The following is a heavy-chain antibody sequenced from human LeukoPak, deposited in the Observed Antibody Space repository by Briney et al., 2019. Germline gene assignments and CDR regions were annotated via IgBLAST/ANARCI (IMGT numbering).Heavy chain of an antibody. V-gene: IGHV3-21*01. CDR1: GFTFRAYN. CDR2: ISSSSSYI. Sequence: GGSLRLSCVASGFTFRAYNMNWVRQAPGKGLEWVSCISSSSSYIYYADSVKGRFTISRDNAKNSLYLQMNSLRAEDTAVYYCARDPRIAAADPYYYYMDVWGKGTTVTVSS. CDR3: ARDPRIAAADPYYYYMDV. J-gene: IGHJ6*03. D-gene: IGHD6-13*01.